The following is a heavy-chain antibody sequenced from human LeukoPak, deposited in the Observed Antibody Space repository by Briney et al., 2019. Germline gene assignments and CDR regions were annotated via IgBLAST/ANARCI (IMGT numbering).Heavy chain of an antibody. J-gene: IGHJ4*02. V-gene: IGHV3-11*01. Sequence: GGSLRLSCAASGFTFNTYAMSWIRQAPGKGLEWVSYISSSGSTIYYADSVKGRFTISRDNAKNSLYLQMNSLRAEDTAVYYCARDPSGSYFDYWGQGTLVTVSS. D-gene: IGHD1-26*01. CDR1: GFTFNTYA. CDR2: ISSSGSTI. CDR3: ARDPSGSYFDY.